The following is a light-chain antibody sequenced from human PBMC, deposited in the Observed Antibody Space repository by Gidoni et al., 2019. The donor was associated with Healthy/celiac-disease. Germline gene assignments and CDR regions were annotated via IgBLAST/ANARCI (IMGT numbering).Light chain of an antibody. CDR1: QSVSSY. V-gene: IGKV3-11*01. CDR2: GAS. J-gene: IGKJ3*01. Sequence: EIVLTQSSATLSLSPGERATLSCRASQSVSSYLAWYQQKPGQAPRLLIYGASNRATGIPARFSGSGSGTDFTLTISSLEPEDFAVYYCQQRSNWPPFTFGPGTKVDIK. CDR3: QQRSNWPPFT.